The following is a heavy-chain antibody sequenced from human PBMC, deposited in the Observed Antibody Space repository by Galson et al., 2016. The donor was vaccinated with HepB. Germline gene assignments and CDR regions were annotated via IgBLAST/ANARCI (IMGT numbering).Heavy chain of an antibody. CDR2: IYSVGTP. Sequence: SLRLSCAASGFTVGNNFMSWVRQAPGKGLEWVSLIYSVGTPHYADSVKGRFTMSRDRSKNTLYLQMNSLRADDTAVYFCARDPGGGPTHGYWGQGTLVTVSS. J-gene: IGHJ4*02. D-gene: IGHD3-16*01. CDR1: GFTVGNNF. V-gene: IGHV3-66*01. CDR3: ARDPGGGPTHGY.